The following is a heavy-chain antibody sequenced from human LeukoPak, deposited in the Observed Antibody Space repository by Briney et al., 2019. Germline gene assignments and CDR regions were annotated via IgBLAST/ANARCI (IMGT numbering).Heavy chain of an antibody. CDR1: GFTFSSYA. Sequence: GGSLRLSCAASGFTFSSYAMSWVRQAPGKGLEWVSVISGSGGSTYYADSVKGRFTISRDNSKKTLYLQMNSLRAEDTAVYYCAKDAYYDILTGYYLFDYWGQGTLVTVSS. CDR2: ISGSGGST. D-gene: IGHD3-9*01. V-gene: IGHV3-23*01. CDR3: AKDAYYDILTGYYLFDY. J-gene: IGHJ4*02.